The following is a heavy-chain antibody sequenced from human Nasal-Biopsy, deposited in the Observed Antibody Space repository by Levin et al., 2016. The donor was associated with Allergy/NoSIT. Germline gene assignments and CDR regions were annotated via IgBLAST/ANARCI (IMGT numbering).Heavy chain of an antibody. Sequence: GESLKISCAASGFTFSSSAMNWVRQAPGKGLEWVSVISGGGAITYYADSVKGRFTISRDNSKNTLYLQMNSLRAEDTALYYCAKGRYYDSSGYLDYWGQGTLVTVSS. CDR1: GFTFSSSA. CDR3: AKGRYYDSSGYLDY. J-gene: IGHJ4*02. CDR2: ISGGGAIT. V-gene: IGHV3-23*01. D-gene: IGHD3-22*01.